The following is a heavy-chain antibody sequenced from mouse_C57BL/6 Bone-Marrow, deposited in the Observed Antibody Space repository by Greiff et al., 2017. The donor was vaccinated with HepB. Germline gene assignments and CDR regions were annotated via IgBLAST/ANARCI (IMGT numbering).Heavy chain of an antibody. CDR3: ASEGGAGFAY. D-gene: IGHD1-1*02. V-gene: IGHV1-26*01. Sequence: EVQLQQSGPELVKPGASVKITCKASGYTFTDYYMNWVKQSHGKSLEWIGDINPNNGGTSYNQKFKGKATLTVDKSSSTAYMELRSLTSEVSAVYYCASEGGAGFAYWGQGTLVTVSA. CDR1: GYTFTDYY. J-gene: IGHJ3*01. CDR2: INPNNGGT.